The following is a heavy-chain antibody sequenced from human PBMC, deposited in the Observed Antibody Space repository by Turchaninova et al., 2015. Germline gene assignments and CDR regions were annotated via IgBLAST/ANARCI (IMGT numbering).Heavy chain of an antibody. V-gene: IGHV4-38-2*02. CDR1: GYSISSAYY. J-gene: IGHJ3*02. Sequence: QVQLQESGPGLVKPSENLSLPGPVSGYSISSAYYWGWSREPPGKGLELIGTIYHRGSTYYNPSLKSRVTISVDTSKNNFSQKLSSVTAADTAVYYCARVNYYDSNGFIGAFDIWGQGTMVTVSS. CDR3: ARVNYYDSNGFIGAFDI. CDR2: IYHRGST. D-gene: IGHD3-22*01.